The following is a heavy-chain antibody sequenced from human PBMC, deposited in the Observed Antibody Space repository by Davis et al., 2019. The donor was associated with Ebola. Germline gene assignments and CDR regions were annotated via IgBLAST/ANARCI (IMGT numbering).Heavy chain of an antibody. D-gene: IGHD2-21*02. CDR1: GFTFSSYT. Sequence: GESLKISCAASGFTFSSYTMNWVRQAPGKGLEWVSYISSSSGTIYYADSVKGRFTISRDNAKNSLYLQMNSLRDEDTAVYYCARSKSLAYCGGGCYPNLVYWGQGTLVTVSS. CDR3: ARSKSLAYCGGGCYPNLVY. V-gene: IGHV3-48*02. CDR2: ISSSSGTI. J-gene: IGHJ4*02.